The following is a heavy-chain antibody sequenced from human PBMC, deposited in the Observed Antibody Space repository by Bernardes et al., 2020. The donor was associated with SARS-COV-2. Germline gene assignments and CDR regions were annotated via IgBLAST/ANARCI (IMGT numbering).Heavy chain of an antibody. V-gene: IGHV3-30-3*01. CDR3: ASAQGGSYLDAFDI. J-gene: IGHJ3*02. D-gene: IGHD1-26*01. CDR2: ISYDGSNK. CDR1: GFTFCTYA. Sequence: GGSRRLSCEASGFTFCTYAIHWVRQDPGRGLEWVAVISYDGSNKYYADSVKGRFTISRDNSKNTLYLQMNSLRAEDTAVYYCASAQGGSYLDAFDIWGQGTMVTVSS.